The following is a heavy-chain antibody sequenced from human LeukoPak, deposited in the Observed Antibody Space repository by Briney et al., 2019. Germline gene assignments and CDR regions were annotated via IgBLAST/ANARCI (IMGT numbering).Heavy chain of an antibody. CDR3: ARAQWLLKQYFDS. CDR2: IYYSGST. CDR1: GGSISRGDYY. D-gene: IGHD3-22*01. Sequence: SETLSLTCTVSGGSISRGDYYWNWIRQPPGKGLEWIGFIYYSGSTYYNPSLKSRLIISVDSSKNQFSLKLSSVTAADSATYYCARAQWLLKQYFDSWGQGILVTVSS. V-gene: IGHV4-30-4*01. J-gene: IGHJ4*02.